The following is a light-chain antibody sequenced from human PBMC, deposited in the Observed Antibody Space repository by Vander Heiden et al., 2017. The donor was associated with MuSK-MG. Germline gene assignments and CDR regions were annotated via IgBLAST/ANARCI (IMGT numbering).Light chain of an antibody. Sequence: IQLTQYPSSLSASVGDRVTITCRASQSISSSLAWHQQKPGKAPKLLIYEASSLESGVPSRFSGSGSGTDFTLTISSLQPEDFATYYCQQFNSYPHTFGQGTKLEIK. V-gene: IGKV1-13*02. CDR3: QQFNSYPHT. CDR1: QSISSS. J-gene: IGKJ2*01. CDR2: EAS.